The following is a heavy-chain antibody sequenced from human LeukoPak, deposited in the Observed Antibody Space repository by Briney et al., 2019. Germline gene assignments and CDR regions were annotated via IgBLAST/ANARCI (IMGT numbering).Heavy chain of an antibody. CDR2: MNPNSGNT. CDR3: KTGGTHWFDP. CDR1: GYTFTSYD. V-gene: IGHV1-8*03. Sequence: ASVKVSCKASGYTFTSYDINWVRQTTGQGLEWMGWMNPNSGNTGYAQKFQGRVTITRNTSISTAYMELSSLRSEDTAVYYCKTGGTHWFDPWGQGTLVTVSS. J-gene: IGHJ5*02. D-gene: IGHD7-27*01.